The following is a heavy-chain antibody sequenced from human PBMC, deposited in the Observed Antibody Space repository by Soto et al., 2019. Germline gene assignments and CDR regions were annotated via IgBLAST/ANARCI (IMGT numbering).Heavy chain of an antibody. J-gene: IGHJ4*02. D-gene: IGHD3-3*01. Sequence: GESLKISCAASGFTFSNYAMNWVRQAPGKGLEWVSAISGSGGSTYYADSVKGRFTISRDNSKNTLYLQMNSLRAEDTAVYYCAKLYDFWSGSSRYFDYWGQGTLVTVSS. V-gene: IGHV3-23*01. CDR2: ISGSGGST. CDR1: GFTFSNYA. CDR3: AKLYDFWSGSSRYFDY.